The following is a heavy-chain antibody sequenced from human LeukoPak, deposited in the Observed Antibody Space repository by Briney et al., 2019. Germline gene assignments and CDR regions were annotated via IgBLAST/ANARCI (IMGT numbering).Heavy chain of an antibody. CDR2: ISANGADK. J-gene: IGHJ4*02. CDR3: ANYRKPQGLDY. CDR1: GFTFSSYA. D-gene: IGHD1-14*01. Sequence: GGSLRLSCAASGFTFSSYAMSWVRQAPGQGLEWVSAISANGADKCYADSVKGRFTISRDNSKNTLFLQMTSLRVEDTAVYYCANYRKPQGLDYWGQGTLVTVSS. V-gene: IGHV3-23*01.